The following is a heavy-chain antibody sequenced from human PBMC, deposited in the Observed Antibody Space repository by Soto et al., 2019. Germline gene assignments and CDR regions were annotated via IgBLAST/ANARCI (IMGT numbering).Heavy chain of an antibody. J-gene: IGHJ4*02. Sequence: QVQLVQSGAEVKKPGSSVKVSCKASGGTFSSHVFNWVRQAPGQGLEWMGGLMPIIGTANYAQKFQGRVIITADESTSTSYMELCSLRSEDTAVYYCARDLEFRDGNISHLDYWGQGTLVTVSS. CDR3: ARDLEFRDGNISHLDY. V-gene: IGHV1-69*01. CDR2: LMPIIGTA. D-gene: IGHD3-10*01. CDR1: GGTFSSHV.